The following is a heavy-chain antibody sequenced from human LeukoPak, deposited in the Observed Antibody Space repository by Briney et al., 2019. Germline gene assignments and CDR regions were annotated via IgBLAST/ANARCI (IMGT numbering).Heavy chain of an antibody. CDR2: ISFSVNTK. CDR3: ASWDIDRGQQQDY. D-gene: IGHD6-13*01. J-gene: IGHJ4*02. V-gene: IGHV3-48*04. Sequence: GGSLRLSCAASGFTFSDYSMNWVRQAPGKGLEWVSYISFSVNTKYYGDSVKGRFTISRDNAKNSLYLQMNSLRAEDTAVYYCASWDIDRGQQQDYWGQGTLVTVSS. CDR1: GFTFSDYS.